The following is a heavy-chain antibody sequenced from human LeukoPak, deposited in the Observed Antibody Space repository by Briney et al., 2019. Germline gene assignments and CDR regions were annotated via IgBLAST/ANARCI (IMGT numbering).Heavy chain of an antibody. Sequence: GESLKISCKGSGYSFTSYWIGWVRQMPGKGLEWMGIIYPGDSDTRYSPSFQGQVTISADKSISTAYLQWSSLKASDTAMYYCARQALAVAGTGDYYYYMDVWGKGTTVTVSS. CDR2: IYPGDSDT. D-gene: IGHD6-19*01. CDR1: GYSFTSYW. V-gene: IGHV5-51*01. J-gene: IGHJ6*03. CDR3: ARQALAVAGTGDYYYYMDV.